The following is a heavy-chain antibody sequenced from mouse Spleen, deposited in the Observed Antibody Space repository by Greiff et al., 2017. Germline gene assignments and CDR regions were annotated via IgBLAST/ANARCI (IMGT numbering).Heavy chain of an antibody. CDR1: GYTFTSYW. Sequence: QVHVKQPGAELVMPGASVKLSCKASGYTFTSYWMHWVKQRPGQGLEWIGEIDPSDSYTNYNQKFKGKATLTVDKSSSTAYMQLSSLTSEDSAVYYCARSYGNYDWYFDVWGAGTTVTVSS. D-gene: IGHD2-1*01. CDR2: IDPSDSYT. CDR3: ARSYGNYDWYFDV. V-gene: IGHV1-69*01. J-gene: IGHJ1*01.